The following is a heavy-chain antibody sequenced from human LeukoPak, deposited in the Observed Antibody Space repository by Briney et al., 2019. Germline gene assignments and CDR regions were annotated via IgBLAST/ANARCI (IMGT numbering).Heavy chain of an antibody. D-gene: IGHD6-13*01. CDR2: VKPDGSEK. J-gene: IGHJ4*02. CDR1: GFTFSDYW. V-gene: IGHV3-7*01. Sequence: GGSLRLSCAASGFTFSDYWMTWVRQAPGKELEWVAHVKPDGSEKSYVDSVKGRFTISRDNSKTTLYLQMNSLRAEDTAVYYCARGHAAGIDSWGPGTLVTVSS. CDR3: ARGHAAGIDS.